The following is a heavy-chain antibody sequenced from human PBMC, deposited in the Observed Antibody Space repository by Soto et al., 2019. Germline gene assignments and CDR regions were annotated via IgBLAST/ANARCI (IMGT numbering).Heavy chain of an antibody. Sequence: SQTLSLTCAIYGDSVSSNSAAWNWIRQSPSRGLEWLGRTYYRSKWYNDYAVSVKSRITINPDTSKNQFSLQLNSVTPEDTAVYYCARDLDYYDSSLSDAFDIWGQGTMVTVSS. J-gene: IGHJ3*02. CDR3: ARDLDYYDSSLSDAFDI. CDR2: TYYRSKWYN. CDR1: GDSVSSNSAA. V-gene: IGHV6-1*01. D-gene: IGHD3-22*01.